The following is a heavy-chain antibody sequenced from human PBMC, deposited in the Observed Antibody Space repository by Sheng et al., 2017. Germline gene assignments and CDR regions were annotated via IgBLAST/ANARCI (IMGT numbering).Heavy chain of an antibody. V-gene: IGHV4-39*01. CDR3: ARQTWXDGYNYDY. CDR1: CSISSSSYY. CDR2: IYYSGSH. Sequence: QLQLQESGPGAGEAFGDPVPHLHCLWCSISSSSYYWGWIRQPPGKGLEWIGSIYYSGSHLLQPALKSRVTISVDTSKNQFSLKLSSVTAADTAVYYCARQTWXDGYNYDYWGQGTLVTVSS. D-gene: IGHD5-12*01. J-gene: IGHJ4*02.